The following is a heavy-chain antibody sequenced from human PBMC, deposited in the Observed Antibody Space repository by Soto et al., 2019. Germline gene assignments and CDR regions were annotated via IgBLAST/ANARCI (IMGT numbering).Heavy chain of an antibody. CDR3: ARGGGYSSGPFEY. CDR1: GFTFNSYW. CDR2: INSDGSST. V-gene: IGHV3-74*01. D-gene: IGHD5-18*01. Sequence: EVQLVESGGGLVQPGGSLRLSCAASGFTFNSYWMHWVRQAPGKGLVWVSRINSDGSSTTYADSVKGRFTISRDNAKNTLYLQMNSLRAEDTAVYYCARGGGYSSGPFEYWGQGTLVTVSS. J-gene: IGHJ4*02.